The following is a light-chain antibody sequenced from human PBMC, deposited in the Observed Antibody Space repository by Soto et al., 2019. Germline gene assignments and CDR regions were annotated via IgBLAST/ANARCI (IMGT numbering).Light chain of an antibody. Sequence: PITKLPPSRSASVVYQITIISRASQSISSYFNWYQQKPGKAPKLLIYATSSLQSGVQSRFSGSRSGTEFTLTVSSLQPDDFAPYYCQQYTESCPYNFGEGTRLEI. CDR3: QQYTESCPYN. V-gene: IGKV1-16*01. J-gene: IGKJ5*01. CDR1: QSISSY. CDR2: ATS.